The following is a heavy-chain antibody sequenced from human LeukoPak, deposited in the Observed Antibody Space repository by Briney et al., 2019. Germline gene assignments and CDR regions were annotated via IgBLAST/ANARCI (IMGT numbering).Heavy chain of an antibody. J-gene: IGHJ4*02. D-gene: IGHD1-26*01. CDR1: GYTFTSYA. Sequence: GASVKVSCKASGYTFTSYAMHWVREAPGQRLEWMGWINAGNGNTKYSQKFQGRVTITRDTSASTAYMELSSLRSEDTAVYYCARDTSGSYYGVFDYWGQGTLVTVSS. CDR2: INAGNGNT. V-gene: IGHV1-3*01. CDR3: ARDTSGSYYGVFDY.